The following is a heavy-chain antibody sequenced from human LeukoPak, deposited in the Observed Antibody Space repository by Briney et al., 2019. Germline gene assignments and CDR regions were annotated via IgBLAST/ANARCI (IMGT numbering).Heavy chain of an antibody. CDR2: INSDGSST. J-gene: IGHJ2*01. Sequence: GGSLRLSCAASGFTFSSYWMHWVRQAPGKGLVWVSRINSDGSSTSYADSVKGRFTISRDNAKNTLYLQMNSLRAEDTAVYYCAKSPGRTWYFDLWGRGTLVTVSS. V-gene: IGHV3-74*01. D-gene: IGHD1-14*01. CDR3: AKSPGRTWYFDL. CDR1: GFTFSSYW.